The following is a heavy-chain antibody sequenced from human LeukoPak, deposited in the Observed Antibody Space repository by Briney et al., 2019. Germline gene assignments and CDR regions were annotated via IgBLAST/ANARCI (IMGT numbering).Heavy chain of an antibody. CDR2: IRYDGSNK. Sequence: GGSLRLSCAASGFTFSSYGMHWVRQAPGKGLEWVAFIRYDGSNKYYADSVKGRFTISRDNSKNTLYLQMNSLRAEDTAVYYCAKGIVGASQTLDYWGQGTLVTVSS. V-gene: IGHV3-30*02. CDR3: AKGIVGASQTLDY. D-gene: IGHD1-26*01. CDR1: GFTFSSYG. J-gene: IGHJ4*02.